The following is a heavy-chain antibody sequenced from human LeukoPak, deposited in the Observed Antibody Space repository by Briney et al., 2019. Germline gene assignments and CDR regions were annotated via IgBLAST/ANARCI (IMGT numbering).Heavy chain of an antibody. J-gene: IGHJ3*02. CDR1: GYSFTSYW. Sequence: GESLKISCKGSGYSFTSYWIGWVRQMPGKGLEWMGIIYPGDSDTRYSPSFQGQVTISADKSISTTYLQWSSLKASDTAMYYCASRRSYSSSWLDAFDIWGQGTMVTVSS. D-gene: IGHD6-13*01. V-gene: IGHV5-51*01. CDR2: IYPGDSDT. CDR3: ASRRSYSSSWLDAFDI.